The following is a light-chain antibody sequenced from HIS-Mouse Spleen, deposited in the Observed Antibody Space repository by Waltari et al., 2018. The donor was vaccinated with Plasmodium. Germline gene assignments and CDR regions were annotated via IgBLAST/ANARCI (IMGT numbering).Light chain of an antibody. CDR2: EGS. V-gene: IGLV2-23*01. J-gene: IGLJ3*02. CDR3: CSYAGSSTNWV. Sequence: QSALTQPASVSGSPGQSITISCTGTSSVVGSYNLVSWYQQHPDKAPKLMIYEGSKRPSGVSNRFSGSKSGNTASLTISGLQAEDEADYYCCSYAGSSTNWVFGGGTKLTVL. CDR1: SSVVGSYNL.